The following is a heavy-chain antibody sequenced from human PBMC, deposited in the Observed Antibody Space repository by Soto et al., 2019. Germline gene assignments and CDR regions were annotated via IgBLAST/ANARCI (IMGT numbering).Heavy chain of an antibody. V-gene: IGHV1-69*01. CDR2: IITAFGTT. D-gene: IGHD5-18*01. Sequence: QVQLVQSGPEVKKPGSSVKVSCTPSGDTFNSYVITWVRQAPGQGLEWLGGIITAFGTTSYAQNFQDRLTITADEAATTDHTELSSLTSDDTAMYYCTRSYGYTFGGSLDNWGQGTLVTVSS. J-gene: IGHJ4*02. CDR3: TRSYGYTFGGSLDN. CDR1: GDTFNSYV.